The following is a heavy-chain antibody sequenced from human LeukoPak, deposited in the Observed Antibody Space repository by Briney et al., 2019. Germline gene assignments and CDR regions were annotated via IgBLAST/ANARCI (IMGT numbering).Heavy chain of an antibody. CDR1: GFTFSSYS. D-gene: IGHD1-26*01. CDR3: ARVEGGSYPSVFDY. V-gene: IGHV3-48*01. CDR2: ISSSSSTI. J-gene: IGHJ4*02. Sequence: GGSLRLSCAASGFTFSSYSMNWVRQAPGKGLEWVSSISSSSSTIYYADSVKGRFTISRDNAKNSLYLQMNSLRAEDTAVYYCARVEGGSYPSVFDYWGQGTLVTVSS.